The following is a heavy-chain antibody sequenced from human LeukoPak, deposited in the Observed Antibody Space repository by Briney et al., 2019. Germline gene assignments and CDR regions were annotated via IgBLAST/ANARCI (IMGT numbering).Heavy chain of an antibody. Sequence: GSLRLSCAASGFTFSSHWMSWVRRAPGKGLEWVGNIKADGSEAYHVDSVKGRFTISRDNARNSLFLQMNSLRVEDTAVYYCASQSYARFDPWGQGTLVTVSS. CDR1: GFTFSSHW. CDR3: ASQSYARFDP. J-gene: IGHJ5*02. D-gene: IGHD3-16*01. V-gene: IGHV3-7*01. CDR2: IKADGSEA.